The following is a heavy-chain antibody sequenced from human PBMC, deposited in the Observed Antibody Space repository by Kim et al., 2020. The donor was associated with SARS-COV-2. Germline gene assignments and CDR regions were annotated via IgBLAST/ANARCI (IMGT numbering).Heavy chain of an antibody. Sequence: RGSLRLSCAASGFTFSSYGMHWVRQAPGKGLEWVAVIWYDGSNKYYADSVKGRFTISRDNSKNTLYLQMNSLRAEDTAVYYCARDLRVLGGFGELLTPYGMDVWGQGTTVTVSS. CDR3: ARDLRVLGGFGELLTPYGMDV. V-gene: IGHV3-33*01. D-gene: IGHD3-10*01. J-gene: IGHJ6*02. CDR1: GFTFSSYG. CDR2: IWYDGSNK.